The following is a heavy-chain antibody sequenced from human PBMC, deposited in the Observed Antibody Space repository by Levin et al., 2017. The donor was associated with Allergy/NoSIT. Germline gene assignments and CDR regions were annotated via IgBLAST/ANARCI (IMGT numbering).Heavy chain of an antibody. J-gene: IGHJ4*02. D-gene: IGHD6-19*01. Sequence: GGSLRLSCAASGFTFSSYAMNWVRHIPGKGLEWVSGISGNGGRTYYADSVKGRFTISSDISRNTVDLQMNSLRAEDTALYYCAKDLRRDLGAVAAPRTGWFWGQGTLVTVSS. CDR2: ISGNGGRT. V-gene: IGHV3-23*01. CDR1: GFTFSSYA. CDR3: AKDLRRDLGAVAAPRTGWF.